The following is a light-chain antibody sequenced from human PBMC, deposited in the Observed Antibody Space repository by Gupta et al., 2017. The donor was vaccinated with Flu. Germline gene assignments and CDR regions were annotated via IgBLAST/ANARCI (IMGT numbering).Light chain of an antibody. J-gene: IGLJ1*01. CDR1: SLRSYF. CDR2: GEN. Sequence: SSELTQHPFVSVALGQTVSITCQGDSLRSYFADWYQQKPGQAPILVMYGENDRPSGIPDRFCGSDSASRASLTITGAEAEDEADYYCSTRDTSDNHLVFGTGTKVTVL. V-gene: IGLV3-19*01. CDR3: STRDTSDNHLV.